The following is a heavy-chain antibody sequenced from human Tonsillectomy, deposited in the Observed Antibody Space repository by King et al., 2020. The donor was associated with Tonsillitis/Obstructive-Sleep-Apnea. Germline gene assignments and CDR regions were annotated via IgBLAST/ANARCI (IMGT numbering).Heavy chain of an antibody. J-gene: IGHJ4*02. CDR1: GFTFSDYY. CDR3: AREISDCYDY. V-gene: IGHV3-11*05. D-gene: IGHD2-21*01. CDR2: ISSTSSYT. Sequence: QLVQSGGGLVKPGGSLILSCAASGFTFSDYYMSWIRQAPGKGLEWISYISSTSSYTNYADSVKGRFTISRDNAKNSLYLQMNSLRAEDTAVYYCAREISDCYDYWGRGTLVTVSS.